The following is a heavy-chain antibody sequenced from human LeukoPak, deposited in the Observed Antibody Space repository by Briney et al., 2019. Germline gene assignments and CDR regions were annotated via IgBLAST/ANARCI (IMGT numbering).Heavy chain of an antibody. D-gene: IGHD3-10*01. J-gene: IGHJ5*02. CDR2: IKQDGSEK. CDR3: ARDLFYGSGSQFDP. Sequence: PGGSLRLSCAASGFTFSSYWMSWVRQAPGKGLEWVANIKQDGSEKYYVDSVKGRFTISRDNSKNSLYLQMNSLRADDTAVYYCARDLFYGSGSQFDPRGQGTLVTVSS. CDR1: GFTFSSYW. V-gene: IGHV3-7*01.